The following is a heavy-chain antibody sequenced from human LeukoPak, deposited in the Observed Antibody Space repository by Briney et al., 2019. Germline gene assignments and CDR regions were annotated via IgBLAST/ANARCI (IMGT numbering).Heavy chain of an antibody. V-gene: IGHV3-49*03. CDR3: TSPYSSSWPIDY. D-gene: IGHD6-13*01. Sequence: PGGSLRLSCTASGFTFGDYAMSWFRQAPWKGQEWVGFIRSKAYGGTTEYAASVKGRFTISRDDSKSIAYLQMNSLKTEDTAVYYCTSPYSSSWPIDYWGQGTLVTVSS. CDR2: IRSKAYGGTT. CDR1: GFTFGDYA. J-gene: IGHJ4*02.